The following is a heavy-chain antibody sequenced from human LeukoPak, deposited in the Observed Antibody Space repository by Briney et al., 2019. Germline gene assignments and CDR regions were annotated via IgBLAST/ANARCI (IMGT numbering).Heavy chain of an antibody. CDR3: AGEGDYYGSGRDWFDP. J-gene: IGHJ5*02. CDR1: GYTFTGYY. CDR2: INPNSGGT. Sequence: GASVKVSCKASGYTFTGYYMHWVRQAPGQGLEWMGWINPNSGGTNYAQKFQGRVTMTRDTSISTAYMELSRLRSDDTAVYYCAGEGDYYGSGRDWFDPWGQGTLVTVSS. D-gene: IGHD3-10*01. V-gene: IGHV1-2*02.